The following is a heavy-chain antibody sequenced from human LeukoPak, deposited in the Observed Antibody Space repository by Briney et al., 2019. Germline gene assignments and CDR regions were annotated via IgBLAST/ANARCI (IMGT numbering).Heavy chain of an antibody. V-gene: IGHV1-2*02. CDR3: ARRSDYYGSGNYGMDV. CDR1: GYTFTGYF. Sequence: GASVKVSCKASGYTFTGYFMHWVRQAPGQGLEWMGWINPNSGGTNYAQQFQGRVTMTRDTSISTAYMELSRLRSDDTAVYYCARRSDYYGSGNYGMDVWGQGTTVTVSS. D-gene: IGHD3-10*01. J-gene: IGHJ6*02. CDR2: INPNSGGT.